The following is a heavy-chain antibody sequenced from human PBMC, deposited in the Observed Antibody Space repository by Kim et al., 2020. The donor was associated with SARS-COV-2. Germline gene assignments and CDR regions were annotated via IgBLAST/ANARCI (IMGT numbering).Heavy chain of an antibody. V-gene: IGHV4-61*01. CDR3: ARSSSGWYLDY. Sequence: SETLSLTCTVSGGSVSSGSYYWSWIRQPPGKGLEWIGYIYYSGSTNYNPSLKSRVTISVDTSKNQFSLKLSSVTAADTAVYYCARSSSGWYLDYWGQGTLVTVSS. CDR2: IYYSGST. J-gene: IGHJ4*02. D-gene: IGHD6-19*01. CDR1: GGSVSSGSYY.